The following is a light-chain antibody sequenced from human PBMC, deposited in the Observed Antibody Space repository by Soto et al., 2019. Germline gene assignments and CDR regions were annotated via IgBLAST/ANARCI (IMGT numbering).Light chain of an antibody. CDR1: QDISVY. CDR2: RAS. CDR3: QKFNTAPLT. Sequence: DIQMTQSPSSLSASVGDRVTITCRASQDISVYLAWYQPKPGKVPKLLIYRASTLQSGVPSRFSGSGSGTDFTLTSSSLQPEDVATYYWQKFNTAPLTFGQGTRLEIK. V-gene: IGKV1-27*01. J-gene: IGKJ5*01.